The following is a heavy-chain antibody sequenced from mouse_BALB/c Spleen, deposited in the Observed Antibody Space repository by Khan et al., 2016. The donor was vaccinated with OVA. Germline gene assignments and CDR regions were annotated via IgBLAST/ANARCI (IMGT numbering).Heavy chain of an antibody. CDR1: GDSITSGF. Sequence: EVQLQESGPSLVQPSQTLSLTCSVTGDSITSGFWSWIRKFPGNKLEYMGYMIYSGYTYYNPSLKGRFSLTRHTSKNQYYLQLNSVTTEDTATYFCARSTYRYAFVYWGQGTLVTVSA. D-gene: IGHD2-14*01. J-gene: IGHJ3*01. V-gene: IGHV3-8*02. CDR2: MIYSGYT. CDR3: ARSTYRYAFVY.